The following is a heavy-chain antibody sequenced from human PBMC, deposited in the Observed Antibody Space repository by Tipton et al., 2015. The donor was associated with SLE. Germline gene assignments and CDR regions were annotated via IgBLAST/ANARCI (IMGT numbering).Heavy chain of an antibody. CDR2: IYYSGST. CDR1: GGSISSSSYY. D-gene: IGHD3-16*01. CDR3: ARGGQGFDP. J-gene: IGHJ5*02. Sequence: TLSLTCTVSGGSISSSSYYWGWIRQPPGKGLEWIGSIYYSGSTYYNPSLKSRVTISVDTSKNQFSLKLSSVTAADTAVYYCARGGQGFDPWGQGTLVTVSS. V-gene: IGHV4-39*01.